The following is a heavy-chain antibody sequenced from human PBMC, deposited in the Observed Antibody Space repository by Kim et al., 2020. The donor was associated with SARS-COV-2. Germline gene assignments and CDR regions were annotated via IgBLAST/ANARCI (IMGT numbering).Heavy chain of an antibody. Sequence: GGSLRLSCAASGFTFSDYDMHWVRQAPGKGLEWVAVISYDGSNKYYADSVKGRFAISRDNSKNTLYVQMNSLRPEDTALYYCAKLAVAAPAAYWGQGTLV. CDR1: GFTFSDYD. CDR3: AKLAVAAPAAY. J-gene: IGHJ4*02. V-gene: IGHV3-30*18. D-gene: IGHD6-25*01. CDR2: ISYDGSNK.